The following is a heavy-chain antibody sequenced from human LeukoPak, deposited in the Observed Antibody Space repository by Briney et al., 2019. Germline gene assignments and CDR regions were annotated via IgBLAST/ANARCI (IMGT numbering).Heavy chain of an antibody. CDR1: GGSISSSNW. J-gene: IGHJ5*02. CDR3: ARVELIVALPTSFDP. D-gene: IGHD5-12*01. Sequence: NPSETLSLTCAVSGGSISSSNWWSWIRQPPGKGLEWIGEIYHSGSTNYNPSLKSRVTISVDKSKTQFSLKLSSVTAADTAVYYCARVELIVALPTSFDPWGQGTLVTVSS. V-gene: IGHV4-4*02. CDR2: IYHSGST.